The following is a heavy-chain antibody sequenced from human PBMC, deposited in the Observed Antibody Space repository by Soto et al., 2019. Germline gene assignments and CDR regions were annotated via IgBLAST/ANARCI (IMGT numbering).Heavy chain of an antibody. CDR3: ARQRTSVLTQAYFEY. CDR1: GGSISSYY. V-gene: IGHV4-59*01. Sequence: ASETLSLSCTVSGGSISSYYWSCIRQPPGKGLEWIGYIYYSGSTNYNPSLKSRVTISVDTSKNQFSLKLSSVTAADTAVYYCARQRTSVLTQAYFEYWGPGAMVTVSS. J-gene: IGHJ4*02. D-gene: IGHD2-8*01. CDR2: IYYSGST.